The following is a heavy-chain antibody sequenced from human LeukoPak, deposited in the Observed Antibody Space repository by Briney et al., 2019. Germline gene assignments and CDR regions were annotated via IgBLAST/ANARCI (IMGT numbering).Heavy chain of an antibody. CDR1: GFTFSSYW. CDR2: IKGDGSEK. V-gene: IGHV3-7*01. D-gene: IGHD3-3*01. CDR3: ARDFRFLEDY. Sequence: GGSLRLSCAASGFTFSSYWMTRVRQAPGKGLEWVGSIKGDGSEKYYVDSVKGRFTISRDNAKNSLYLQMNSLRAEDTAVYYCARDFRFLEDYWGQGTLVTVSS. J-gene: IGHJ4*02.